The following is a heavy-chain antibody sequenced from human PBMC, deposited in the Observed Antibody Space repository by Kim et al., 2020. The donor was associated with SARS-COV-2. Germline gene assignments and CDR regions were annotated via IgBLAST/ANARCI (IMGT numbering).Heavy chain of an antibody. CDR2: VLSSGNT. J-gene: IGHJ5*01. CDR1: GGSISDSSYY. V-gene: IGHV4-39*01. Sequence: SETLSLTCTVSGGSISDSSYYWGWIRQPQGKGLAWIGSVLSSGNTYYNPSLNSRLTISVDTSKNQISLRLSSVTAADTAVYYCARPVAGGYSYGFDSWGQGILVTVSS. D-gene: IGHD5-18*01. CDR3: ARPVAGGYSYGFDS.